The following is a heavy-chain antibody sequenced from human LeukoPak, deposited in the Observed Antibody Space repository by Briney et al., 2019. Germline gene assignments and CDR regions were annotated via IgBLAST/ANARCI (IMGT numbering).Heavy chain of an antibody. D-gene: IGHD1-20*01. CDR3: ARDGLHNWNDLYFDY. V-gene: IGHV1-46*01. Sequence: ASVKVSCKASGYTFTDYHMHWVRQAPGQGLEWMGLINPSGGSTSYAQHYQGRLILTRDTSTSTVYMELSSLRSEDTAVYYCARDGLHNWNDLYFDYWGQGTLVTVSS. CDR2: INPSGGST. J-gene: IGHJ4*02. CDR1: GYTFTDYH.